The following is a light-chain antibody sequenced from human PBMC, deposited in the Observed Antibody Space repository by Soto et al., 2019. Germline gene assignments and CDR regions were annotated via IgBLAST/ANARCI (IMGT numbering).Light chain of an antibody. CDR1: QSVSNNY. CDR2: GAS. CDR3: NQYGSSPGT. Sequence: EIVLTQSPGTLSLSPGERATLSCRASQSVSNNYLAWYQQKPGQAPRLLIYGASNRATGIPDRFSGSGSGTDFTLTISRLEPEDFAMYYCNQYGSSPGTIGQGTKVDNK. V-gene: IGKV3-20*01. J-gene: IGKJ1*01.